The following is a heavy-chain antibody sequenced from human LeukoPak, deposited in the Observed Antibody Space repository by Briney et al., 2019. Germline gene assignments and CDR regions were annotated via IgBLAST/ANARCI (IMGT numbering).Heavy chain of an antibody. V-gene: IGHV3-7*05. CDR2: IKHDGSEK. D-gene: IGHD6-25*01. J-gene: IGHJ6*02. Sequence: SGGSLRLSCAASGFTSSTYWMSWVPQAPGEGLEWVANIKHDGSEKSYVDCVKGRFTISSNNTNNSLYLQMNSLRAEDTAVYYCARVQTSANYFGMDVWGQGTTVTVSS. CDR1: GFTSSTYW. CDR3: ARVQTSANYFGMDV.